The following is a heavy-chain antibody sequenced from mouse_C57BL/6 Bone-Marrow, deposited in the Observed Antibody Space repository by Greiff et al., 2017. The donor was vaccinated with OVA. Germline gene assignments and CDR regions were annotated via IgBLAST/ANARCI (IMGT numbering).Heavy chain of an antibody. V-gene: IGHV5-6*01. Sequence: EVQRVESGGDLVKPGGSLKLSCAASGFTFSSYGMSWVRQTPDKRLEWVATISSGGSYTYYPDSVKGRFTISRDNAKNTLYLQMSSLKSEDTAMYYCARRGAWFAYWGQGTLVTVSA. J-gene: IGHJ3*01. CDR2: ISSGGSYT. CDR3: ARRGAWFAY. CDR1: GFTFSSYG.